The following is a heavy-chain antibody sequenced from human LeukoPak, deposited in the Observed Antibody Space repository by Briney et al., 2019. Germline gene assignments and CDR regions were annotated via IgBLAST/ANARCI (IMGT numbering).Heavy chain of an antibody. CDR1: GFTFSSYE. V-gene: IGHV3-48*03. Sequence: GGSLRLSCDASGFTFSSYEMNWVRQAPGKGLGWVSYISSSGTTMYYADSVKGRFTISRDNAKNSLYLQMNSLRAEDTAVYYCARVMTTVTTKDYWGQGTLVTVSS. D-gene: IGHD4-17*01. J-gene: IGHJ4*02. CDR2: ISSSGTTM. CDR3: ARVMTTVTTKDY.